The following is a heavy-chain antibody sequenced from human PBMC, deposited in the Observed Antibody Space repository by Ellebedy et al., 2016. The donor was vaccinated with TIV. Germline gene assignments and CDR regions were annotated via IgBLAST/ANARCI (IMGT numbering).Heavy chain of an antibody. J-gene: IGHJ4*02. Sequence: SVKGRFTIPRDNANNSLYLHMNSLRAEDTAVYYCARDYSGFDSGSGYFDYWGQGTLVTVSS. D-gene: IGHD5-12*01. V-gene: IGHV3-21*01. CDR3: ARDYSGFDSGSGYFDY.